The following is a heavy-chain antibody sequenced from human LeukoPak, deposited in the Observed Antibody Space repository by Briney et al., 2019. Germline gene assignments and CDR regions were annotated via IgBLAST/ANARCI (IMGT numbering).Heavy chain of an antibody. D-gene: IGHD6-19*01. CDR2: ISSSDSTI. Sequence: GGSLRLSCAASGFTFSSYEMNWVRQAPGKGLEWVSYISSSDSTIYYADSVKGRFTISRDNAKNSLYLQMNSLRAEDTAVYYCAREKGSSGWYGYYYYGMDVWGQGTTVTVSS. V-gene: IGHV3-48*03. CDR3: AREKGSSGWYGYYYYGMDV. CDR1: GFTFSSYE. J-gene: IGHJ6*02.